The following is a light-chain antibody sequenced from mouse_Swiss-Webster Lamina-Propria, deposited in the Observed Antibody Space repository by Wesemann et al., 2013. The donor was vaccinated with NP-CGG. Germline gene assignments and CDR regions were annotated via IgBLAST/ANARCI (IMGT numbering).Light chain of an antibody. CDR3: SQSTHVPRT. J-gene: IGKJ1*01. CDR1: QSLLDSDGKTY. V-gene: IGKV1-135*01. Sequence: DVVMTQTPLTFVGLPFGQPASISCKSSQSLLDSDGKTYLNWLLQRPGQSPKRLIYLVSKLDSGVPDRFTGSGSGTDFTLKISRVEAEDLGVYFCSQSTHVPRTFGGGTKLEIK. CDR2: LVS.